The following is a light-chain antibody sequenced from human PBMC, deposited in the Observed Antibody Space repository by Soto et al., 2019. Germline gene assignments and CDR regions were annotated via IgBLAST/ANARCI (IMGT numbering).Light chain of an antibody. CDR3: HHYNTYST. CDR1: QTISSW. Sequence: DIQMTQSPSTLSGSVGDRVTITCRASQTISSWLAWYQQKPGKAPKLLIYAASSLESGVPSRFSGSGSGTDFTLTITSLQPDDFATYYCHHYNTYSTFGQGTKVDI. V-gene: IGKV1-5*03. CDR2: AAS. J-gene: IGKJ1*01.